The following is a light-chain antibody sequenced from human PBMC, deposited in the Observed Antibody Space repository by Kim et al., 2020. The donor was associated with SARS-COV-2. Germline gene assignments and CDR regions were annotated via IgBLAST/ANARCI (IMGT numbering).Light chain of an antibody. CDR1: RSIDTS. V-gene: IGKV3-11*01. J-gene: IGKJ4*01. Sequence: PGERATLSCRASRSIDTSLGWYQHRPGQAPRLLVYDASIRATGVPDRFSGSGSGTDFTLTISSLEPEDFSTYYCQQRDSWPPAVSFGGGTKVDIK. CDR2: DAS. CDR3: QQRDSWPPAVS.